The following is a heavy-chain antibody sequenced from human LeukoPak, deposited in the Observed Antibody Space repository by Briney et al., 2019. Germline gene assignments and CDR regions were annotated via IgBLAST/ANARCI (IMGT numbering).Heavy chain of an antibody. D-gene: IGHD4-17*01. CDR2: FSGGIDRA. CDR3: ARDWRNSADFHTFDI. CDR1: GFTFSSYA. J-gene: IGHJ3*02. Sequence: GGSLRLSCAASGFTFSSYAMTWVRQAPGKGLEWVSAFSGGIDRAYYADSVKGRFTISRDNSKNTLYLQMSSLRVEDTALYYCARDWRNSADFHTFDIWGQGTMVTVSS. V-gene: IGHV3-23*01.